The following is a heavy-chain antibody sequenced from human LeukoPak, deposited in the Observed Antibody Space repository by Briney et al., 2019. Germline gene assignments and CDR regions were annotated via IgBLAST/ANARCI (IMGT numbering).Heavy chain of an antibody. CDR1: AGFLSPYY. V-gene: IGHV4-59*01. D-gene: IGHD3-10*01. Sequence: SETLSLTCAVSAGFLSPYYWSWIRQPPGKGLEWIGYIHYGGSANYNPSLKSRVTMSVDTSKNQVSLKLHSVTAADTAVYYCAREGLQDYFGSGSFDDWGQGTLVTVSS. CDR2: IHYGGSA. CDR3: AREGLQDYFGSGSFDD. J-gene: IGHJ4*02.